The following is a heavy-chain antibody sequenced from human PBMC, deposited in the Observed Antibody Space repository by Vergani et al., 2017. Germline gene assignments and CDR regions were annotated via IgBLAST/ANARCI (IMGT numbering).Heavy chain of an antibody. D-gene: IGHD1-1*01. CDR1: GYTFTSYG. Sequence: QVQLVQSGAEVKKPGASVKVSCKASGYTFTSYGISWVRQAPGQGLEWMGRIIPIFGTANYAQKFQGRVTITADESTSTAYMELSSLRSEDTAVYYCARSTGTTGTTGAFDIWGQGTMVTVSS. J-gene: IGHJ3*02. V-gene: IGHV1-69*13. CDR2: IIPIFGTA. CDR3: ARSTGTTGTTGAFDI.